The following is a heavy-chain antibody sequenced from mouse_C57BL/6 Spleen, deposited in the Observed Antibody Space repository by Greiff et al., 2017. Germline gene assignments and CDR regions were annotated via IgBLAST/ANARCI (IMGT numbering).Heavy chain of an antibody. D-gene: IGHD1-1*01. V-gene: IGHV1-82*01. Sequence: LVESGPELVKPGASVKISCKASGYAFSSSWMNWVKQRPGKGLEWIGRIYPGDGDTNYNGKFKGKATLTADKSSSTAYMQLSSLTSEDSAVYFCARSLDGSSYEDAMDYWGQGTSVTVSS. J-gene: IGHJ4*01. CDR1: GYAFSSSW. CDR3: ARSLDGSSYEDAMDY. CDR2: IYPGDGDT.